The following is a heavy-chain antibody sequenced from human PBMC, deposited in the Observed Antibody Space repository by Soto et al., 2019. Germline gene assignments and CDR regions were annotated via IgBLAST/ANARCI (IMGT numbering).Heavy chain of an antibody. D-gene: IGHD6-13*01. CDR3: ARDTAAAGTYYYYGMDV. Sequence: ESGGGVVQPGRSLRLSCAASGFTFSSYGMHWVRQAPGKGLEWVAVIWYDGSNKYYADSVKGRFTISRDNSKNTLYLQMNSLRAEDTAVYYCARDTAAAGTYYYYGMDVWGKGTTVTVSS. J-gene: IGHJ6*04. CDR1: GFTFSSYG. CDR2: IWYDGSNK. V-gene: IGHV3-33*01.